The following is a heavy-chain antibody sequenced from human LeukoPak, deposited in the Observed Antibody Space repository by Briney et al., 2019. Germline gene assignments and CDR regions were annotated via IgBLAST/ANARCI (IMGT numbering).Heavy chain of an antibody. D-gene: IGHD2-2*01. V-gene: IGHV1-69*05. CDR1: GGTFSSYA. Sequence: ASVKVSCKASGGTFSSYAISWVRQAPGQGLEWMGGIIPIFGTANYAQKFQGRVTITTDESTSTAYMELSSLRSEDTAVYYGARVGGVRCSSTSCSWRYFDYWGQGTLVTVSS. CDR3: ARVGGVRCSSTSCSWRYFDY. CDR2: IIPIFGTA. J-gene: IGHJ4*02.